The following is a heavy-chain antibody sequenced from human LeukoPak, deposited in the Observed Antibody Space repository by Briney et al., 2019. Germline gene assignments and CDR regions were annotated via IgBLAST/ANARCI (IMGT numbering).Heavy chain of an antibody. J-gene: IGHJ4*02. CDR2: ISDDGSNK. CDR3: AGAFSTTAFDY. CDR1: GFTFRTYA. D-gene: IGHD4-17*01. V-gene: IGHV3-30*04. Sequence: GGSLRLSCAASGFTFRTYAMNWVRQAPGKGLEWVAVISDDGSNKYYAESVKGQFTISRDNSKNTLYLQMNSLRAEDTAVYYCAGAFSTTAFDYWGQGTLVTVSS.